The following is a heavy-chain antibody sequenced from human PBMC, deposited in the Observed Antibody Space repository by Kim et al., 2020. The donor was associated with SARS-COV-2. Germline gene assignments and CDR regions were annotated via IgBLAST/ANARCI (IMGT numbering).Heavy chain of an antibody. J-gene: IGHJ4*02. Sequence: GSTYYADSVKGRFTISRDNSKNTLYLQMNSLRAEDTAVYYCDVVVVAASSWGQGTLVTVSS. D-gene: IGHD2-15*01. CDR3: DVVVVAASS. CDR2: GST. V-gene: IGHV3-23*01.